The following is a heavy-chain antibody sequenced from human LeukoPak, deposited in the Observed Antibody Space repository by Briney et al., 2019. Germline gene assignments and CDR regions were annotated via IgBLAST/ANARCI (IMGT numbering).Heavy chain of an antibody. CDR3: ARHLNYFDSSAQKAFDI. Sequence: PSETLSLTCTVSGGSTSSSSYYWGWVRQAPGKGLEWIGSFYYTGVTYYNPSLKSRVTISVNTSKNQFSLKLSSVSAADTAVFYCARHLNYFDSSAQKAFDIWGQGTMVTVSS. CDR2: FYYTGVT. J-gene: IGHJ3*02. CDR1: GGSTSSSSYY. D-gene: IGHD3-22*01. V-gene: IGHV4-39*01.